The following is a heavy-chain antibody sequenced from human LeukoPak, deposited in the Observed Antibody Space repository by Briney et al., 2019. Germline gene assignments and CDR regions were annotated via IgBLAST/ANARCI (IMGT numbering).Heavy chain of an antibody. CDR3: AKGELVG. J-gene: IGHJ4*02. Sequence: GGSLRLSCAASGFTFSSYAMTWVRQAPGKGLEWVSAITGGGDTTYYADSVKGRFTTSRDNSKNTLYLQMNSLRAEDTAVYYCAKGELVGWGQGTLVTVSS. V-gene: IGHV3-23*01. CDR2: ITGGGDTT. CDR1: GFTFSSYA. D-gene: IGHD6-13*01.